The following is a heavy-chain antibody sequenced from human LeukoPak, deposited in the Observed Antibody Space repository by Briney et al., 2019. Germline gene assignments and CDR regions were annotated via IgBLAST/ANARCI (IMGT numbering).Heavy chain of an antibody. CDR2: ISGSGGST. CDR3: AKINQGDYDFWSGFQESWFDP. J-gene: IGHJ5*02. Sequence: GGSLRLSCAASGFTFSGYAMSWVRQAPVKGLEWVSAISGSGGSTYYADSVKGRFTISRDNSKNTLYLQMNSLRAEDTAVYYCAKINQGDYDFWSGFQESWFDPWGQGTLVTVSS. D-gene: IGHD3-3*01. CDR1: GFTFSGYA. V-gene: IGHV3-23*01.